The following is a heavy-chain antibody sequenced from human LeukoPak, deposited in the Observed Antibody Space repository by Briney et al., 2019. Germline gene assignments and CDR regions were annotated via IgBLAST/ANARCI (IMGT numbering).Heavy chain of an antibody. J-gene: IGHJ6*04. CDR3: ARGVPKNYYYGMDV. CDR1: GGSVSSGSYY. CDR2: IYYSGST. Sequence: PSETLSLTCTVSGGSVSSGSYYWSWIRQPPGKGLELIGYIYYSGSTNYNPSLQSRVTISVDTSKNQFSLKLSSVTAADTAVYYCARGVPKNYYYGMDVWGKGTTVTVSS. V-gene: IGHV4-61*01.